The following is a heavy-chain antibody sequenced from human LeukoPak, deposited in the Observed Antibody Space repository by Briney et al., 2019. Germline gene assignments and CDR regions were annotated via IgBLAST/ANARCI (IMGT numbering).Heavy chain of an antibody. D-gene: IGHD6-6*01. Sequence: GGSLRLSCAASGLTFSSYSMNWVRQAPGKGLEWVGRIKSKTDGGTTDYAAPVKGRFTISRDDSKNTLYLQMNSLKTEDTAVYYCTTVVGSSSPYYYYYMDVWAKGPRSPSP. V-gene: IGHV3-15*01. CDR2: IKSKTDGGTT. CDR3: TTVVGSSSPYYYYYMDV. CDR1: GLTFSSYS. J-gene: IGHJ6*03.